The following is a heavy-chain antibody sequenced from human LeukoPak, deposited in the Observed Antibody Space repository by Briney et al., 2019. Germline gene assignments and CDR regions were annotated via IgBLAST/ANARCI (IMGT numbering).Heavy chain of an antibody. Sequence: ASVKVSCKASGYTFTAYYMHWVRQAPGQGLEWMGWINPNSGGTNSSQKSQDRVTLTRDTSISTAYMELGSLRSEDTAVYYCATDTGLQHGDYYYYGMDVWGQGTTVTVSS. V-gene: IGHV1-2*02. CDR3: ATDTGLQHGDYYYYGMDV. CDR1: GYTFTAYY. J-gene: IGHJ6*02. D-gene: IGHD4-4*01. CDR2: INPNSGGT.